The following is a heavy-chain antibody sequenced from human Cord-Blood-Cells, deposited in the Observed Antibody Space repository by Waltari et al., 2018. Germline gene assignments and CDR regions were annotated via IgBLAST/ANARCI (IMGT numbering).Heavy chain of an antibody. V-gene: IGHV1-69*12. CDR1: GGTFSSYA. Sequence: QVQLVQSGAEVKKPGSSVKVSCKASGGTFSSYAISWVRQAPGQGLGWMGGLGPIFGTANYAQKFQGIVTITADESTSTAYMELSSLRSEDTAVYYCASGPYSGSYYAFDIWGQGTMVTVSS. CDR2: LGPIFGTA. J-gene: IGHJ3*02. CDR3: ASGPYSGSYYAFDI. D-gene: IGHD1-26*01.